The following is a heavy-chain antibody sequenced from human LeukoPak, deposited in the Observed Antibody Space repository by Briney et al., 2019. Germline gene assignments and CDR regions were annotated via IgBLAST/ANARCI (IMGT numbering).Heavy chain of an antibody. Sequence: DSMKGRFTISRDNAKDSLYLQMNSPRAEDTAVYYCATSEKITLYYFDDWGQGTLVTVSS. CDR3: ATSEKITLYYFDD. V-gene: IGHV3-7*01. J-gene: IGHJ4*02.